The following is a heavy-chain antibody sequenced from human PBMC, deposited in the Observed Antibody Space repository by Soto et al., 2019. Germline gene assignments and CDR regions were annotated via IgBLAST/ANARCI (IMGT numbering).Heavy chain of an antibody. D-gene: IGHD2-21*02. V-gene: IGHV4-34*01. CDR3: ARGRRLLFPWYGLLYDY. CDR2: INHSGST. J-gene: IGHJ4*02. CDR1: GGSFSGYY. Sequence: PSETLSLTCAVYGGSFSGYYWSWIRQPPGKGLEWIGEINHSGSTNYNPSLKSRVTISVDTSKNQFSLKLSSVTAADTAVYYCARGRRLLFPWYGLLYDYWGQGTLVTVSS.